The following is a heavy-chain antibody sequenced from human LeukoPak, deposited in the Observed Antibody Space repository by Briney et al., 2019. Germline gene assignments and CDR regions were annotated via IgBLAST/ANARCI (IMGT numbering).Heavy chain of an antibody. CDR2: VNNDGSST. D-gene: IGHD3-10*01. CDR1: GFTFSNYC. J-gene: IGHJ3*02. Sequence: GGSLRLSCAASGFTFSNYCMHWVRQTPGKGLVWVSCVNNDGSSTNYADSVKGRFTVSRDNTKNTLYLQMNSLRAEDTAVYYCARDMIRGIFDAFDIWGRGTMVTVSS. V-gene: IGHV3-74*01. CDR3: ARDMIRGIFDAFDI.